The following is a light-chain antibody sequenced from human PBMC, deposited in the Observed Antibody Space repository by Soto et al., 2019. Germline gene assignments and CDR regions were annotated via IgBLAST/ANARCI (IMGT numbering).Light chain of an antibody. CDR3: LQDYVYPWT. Sequence: AIQVTQSPSSLSASVGDRVTTPSRASQGIGNDLGWYQQKPGKAPKLLIYEASTLQTGVASRFSGSGSGTDFTLTISSLQPEDFATYYCLQDYVYPWTFGQGTKVEVK. V-gene: IGKV1-6*01. J-gene: IGKJ1*01. CDR1: QGIGND. CDR2: EAS.